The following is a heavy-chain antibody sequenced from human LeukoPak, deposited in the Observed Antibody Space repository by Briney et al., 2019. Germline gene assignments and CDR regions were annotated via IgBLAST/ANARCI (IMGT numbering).Heavy chain of an antibody. J-gene: IGHJ6*03. D-gene: IGHD5-12*01. CDR1: GGSFSGYY. CDR2: IYTSGST. V-gene: IGHV4-59*10. Sequence: SETLSLTCAVYGGSFSGYYWSWIRQPAGKGLEWIGRIYTSGSTNYNPSLKSRVTMSVDTSKNQFSLKLSSVTAADTAVYYCARVSIFGGYDGAYYYMDVWGKGTTVTISS. CDR3: ARVSIFGGYDGAYYYMDV.